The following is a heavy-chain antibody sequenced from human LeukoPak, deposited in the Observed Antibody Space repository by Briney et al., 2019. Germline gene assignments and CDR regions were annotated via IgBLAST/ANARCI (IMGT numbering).Heavy chain of an antibody. CDR2: INPNSGGT. CDR3: ARARGSGNGYYGMDV. Sequence: ASVKVSCKASGYTFTGYYMHWVRQAPGQGLEWMGWINPNSGGTNYAQKFQGRVTMTRDTSISTAYMELSRLRSDDTAVYYCARARGSGNGYYGMDVWGQGTTVTVFS. D-gene: IGHD3-10*01. J-gene: IGHJ6*02. CDR1: GYTFTGYY. V-gene: IGHV1-2*02.